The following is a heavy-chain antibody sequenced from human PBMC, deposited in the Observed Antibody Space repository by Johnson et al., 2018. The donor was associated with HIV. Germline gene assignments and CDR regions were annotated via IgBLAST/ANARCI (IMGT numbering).Heavy chain of an antibody. V-gene: IGHV3-48*04. D-gene: IGHD5-18*01. J-gene: IGHJ3*02. Sequence: VQLVESGGGLVQPGGSLRLSCAASGFTFSSYAMSWVRQAPGKGLQRVSGISCYSDYIDFADSLKGRLTISRDNAKNSLYLQMNSLRAEDTAVYYCARYAVDTAMARTRDDAFDIWGQGTMVTVSS. CDR1: GFTFSSYA. CDR3: ARYAVDTAMARTRDDAFDI. CDR2: ISCYSDYI.